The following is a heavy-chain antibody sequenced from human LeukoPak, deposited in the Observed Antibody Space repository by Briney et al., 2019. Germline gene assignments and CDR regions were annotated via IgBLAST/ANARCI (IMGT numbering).Heavy chain of an antibody. CDR3: ARSVVVPAFDP. CDR1: GGSFSGYY. Sequence: SETLPLTCAVYGGSFSGYYWSWIRQPPGKGLEWIGEINHSGSTNYNPSLKSRVTISVDTSKNQFSLKLSSVTAADTAVYYCARSVVVPAFDPWGQGTLVTVSS. V-gene: IGHV4-34*01. J-gene: IGHJ5*02. CDR2: INHSGST. D-gene: IGHD2-2*01.